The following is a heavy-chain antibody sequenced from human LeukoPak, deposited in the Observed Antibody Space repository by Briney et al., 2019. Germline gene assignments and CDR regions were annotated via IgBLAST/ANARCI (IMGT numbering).Heavy chain of an antibody. Sequence: SETLSVTCAVYGVSFSGYYWSWIRQPPGKGLEWIGEINHSGSTNYNPSLKSRVTISVDTSKNEFSLNLNSVTAADTAVYYCARGWLEQLFDSWGQGTLVTVSS. CDR2: INHSGST. V-gene: IGHV4-34*01. J-gene: IGHJ4*02. CDR3: ARGWLEQLFDS. CDR1: GVSFSGYY. D-gene: IGHD5-24*01.